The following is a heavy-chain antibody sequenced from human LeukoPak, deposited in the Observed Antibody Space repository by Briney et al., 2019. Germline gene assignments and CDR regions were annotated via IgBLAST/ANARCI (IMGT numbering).Heavy chain of an antibody. D-gene: IGHD3-9*01. V-gene: IGHV1-2*02. CDR1: GYTFTSYD. CDR3: ALPVGEYYDIYYYGMDV. Sequence: ASVKVSCKASGYTFTSYDINWVRQAPGQGLEWMGWINPNSGGTNYAQKFQGRVTMTRDTSISTAYMELSRLRSDDTAVYYCALPVGEYYDIYYYGMDVWGQGTTVTVSS. J-gene: IGHJ6*02. CDR2: INPNSGGT.